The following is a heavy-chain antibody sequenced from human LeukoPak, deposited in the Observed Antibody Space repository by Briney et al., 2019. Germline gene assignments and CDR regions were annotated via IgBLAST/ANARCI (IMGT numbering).Heavy chain of an antibody. Sequence: PGGSLRLSCAASGFIFSSYAMHWVRQAPGTGLEWVAVIWSDGSNKYYADSVEGRFTISRDNSKNTLYLQMNSLRAEDTAVYYCARGIAAAGNPNWFDPWGQGTLVTVSS. CDR2: IWSDGSNK. J-gene: IGHJ5*02. V-gene: IGHV3-33*01. D-gene: IGHD6-13*01. CDR1: GFIFSSYA. CDR3: ARGIAAAGNPNWFDP.